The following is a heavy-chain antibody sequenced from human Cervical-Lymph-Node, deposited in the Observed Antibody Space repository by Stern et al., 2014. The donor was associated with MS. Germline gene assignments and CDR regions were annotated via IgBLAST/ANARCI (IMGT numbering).Heavy chain of an antibody. CDR1: GFTFSSYA. V-gene: IGHV3-30-3*01. J-gene: IGHJ4*02. CDR2: ISSDESKK. Sequence: VQLVESGGGVVQPGRSLRLSCAASGFTFSSYAMHWVRQAPGKGLEWVALISSDESKKYYADSVKGRFTISRDNSENTVYLQMNSLRAEDTAVYYCARVVAVAGTSLDYWGQGTAVTVSS. CDR3: ARVVAVAGTSLDY. D-gene: IGHD6-19*01.